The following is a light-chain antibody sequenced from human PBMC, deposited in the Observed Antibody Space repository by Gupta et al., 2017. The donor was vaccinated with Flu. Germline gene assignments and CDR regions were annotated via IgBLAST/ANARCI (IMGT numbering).Light chain of an antibody. CDR3: QQHGSSPKT. J-gene: IGKJ1*01. V-gene: IGKV3-20*01. CDR1: QSVRNSY. CDR2: AAS. Sequence: GTLSLSPGERATLSCKASQSVRNSYLAWYQQKPGQAPRLLIYAASSRATGIPDRFSGSGSGTDFTHTISRLEPEDFAVYYCQQHGSSPKTFGLGTKVEIK.